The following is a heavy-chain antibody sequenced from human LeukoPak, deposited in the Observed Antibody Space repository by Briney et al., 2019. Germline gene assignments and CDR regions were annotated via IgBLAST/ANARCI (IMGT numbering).Heavy chain of an antibody. CDR2: IYASGTS. D-gene: IGHD3-22*01. V-gene: IGHV4-4*07. J-gene: IGHJ4*02. CDR1: GGSLSSFY. Sequence: SETLSLTCTVSGGSLSSFYRSWIRQPAGKGLEWIGRIYASGTSNYNPSLKSRVTMSVDTSKNQISLRLSSVTAADTAVYYCADLDSSGAFDYWGQGTRVTVSS. CDR3: ADLDSSGAFDY.